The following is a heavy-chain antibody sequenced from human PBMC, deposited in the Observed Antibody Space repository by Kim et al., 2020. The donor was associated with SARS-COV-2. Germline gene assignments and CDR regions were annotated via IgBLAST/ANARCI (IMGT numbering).Heavy chain of an antibody. Sequence: GGSLRLSCAASGFTFSSYGMHWVRQAPGKGLEWVAVIWYDGSNKYYADSVKGRFTISRDNSKNTLYLQMNSLRAEDTAVYYCARYRWFWSAYFFDYWGQGTLVTVSS. CDR2: IWYDGSNK. CDR1: GFTFSSYG. CDR3: ARYRWFWSAYFFDY. J-gene: IGHJ4*02. D-gene: IGHD3-3*01. V-gene: IGHV3-33*01.